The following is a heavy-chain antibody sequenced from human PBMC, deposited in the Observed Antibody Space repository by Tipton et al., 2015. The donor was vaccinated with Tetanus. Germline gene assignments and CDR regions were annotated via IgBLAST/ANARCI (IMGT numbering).Heavy chain of an antibody. CDR3: ARGGIAAAGGGLDY. V-gene: IGHV4-59*01. Sequence: TLSLTCTVSGGSISNYYWSWIRQPPGKGLEWIGYIYYSGSTNYNPSLKSRVTISVDTSKNQFSLKLSSVTAADTAVHYCARGGIAAAGGGLDYWGQGTLVTVSS. D-gene: IGHD6-13*01. CDR1: GGSISNYY. J-gene: IGHJ4*02. CDR2: IYYSGST.